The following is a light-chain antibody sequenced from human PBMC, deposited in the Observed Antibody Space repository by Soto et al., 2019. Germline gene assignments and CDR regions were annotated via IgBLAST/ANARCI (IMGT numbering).Light chain of an antibody. CDR2: GAS. Sequence: EIVMTQSPSTLSVSPGERATISCRASQSVSSNLAWYQQRLGKAPTLLIYGASTRATGIPARFSGSGSGTDFTLTISSLQSEDFAIYYCQQYNDWLRTFGQGTRLEIK. V-gene: IGKV3-15*01. CDR3: QQYNDWLRT. J-gene: IGKJ5*01. CDR1: QSVSSN.